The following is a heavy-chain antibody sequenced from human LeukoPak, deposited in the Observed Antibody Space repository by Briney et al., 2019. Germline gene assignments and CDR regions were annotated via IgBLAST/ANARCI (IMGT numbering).Heavy chain of an antibody. CDR2: ISGSGGST. V-gene: IGHV3-23*01. Sequence: GGTLRLSCAASGFTFSSYGMSWVRQAPGKGLEWVSAISGSGGSTYYADSVKGRFTISRDNSKNTLYLQMNSLRAEDTAVYYCARELRYFDWGGFDYWGQGTLVTVSS. CDR1: GFTFSSYG. J-gene: IGHJ4*02. CDR3: ARELRYFDWGGFDY. D-gene: IGHD3-9*01.